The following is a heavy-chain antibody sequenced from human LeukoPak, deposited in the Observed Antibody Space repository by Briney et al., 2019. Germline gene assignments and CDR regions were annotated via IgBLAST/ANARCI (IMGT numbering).Heavy chain of an antibody. CDR2: ISDSATTI. CDR1: GFIFDTYG. D-gene: IGHD3-10*01. CDR3: ARSRPLRGVTVDY. Sequence: SGGSLRLSCAASGFIFDTYGMHWVRQAPGKGLEWVSFISDSATTIYYVDSVKGRFTISRDNAKNSLYLQMNSLRDEDTAVYYCARSRPLRGVTVDYWGQGTLVTVSS. V-gene: IGHV3-48*02. J-gene: IGHJ4*02.